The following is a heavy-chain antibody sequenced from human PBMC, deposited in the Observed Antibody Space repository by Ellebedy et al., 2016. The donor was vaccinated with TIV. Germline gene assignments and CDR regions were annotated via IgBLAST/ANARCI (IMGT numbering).Heavy chain of an antibody. Sequence: GESLKISXAASGFTFSSYAMSWVRQAPGKGLEWVSAISGSGGSTYYADSVKGRFTISRDNSKNTLYLQMNSLRAEDTAVYYCTRSGYSGLCWGQGTLVTVPS. CDR2: ISGSGGST. CDR1: GFTFSSYA. V-gene: IGHV3-23*01. D-gene: IGHD3-22*01. CDR3: TRSGYSGLC. J-gene: IGHJ4*02.